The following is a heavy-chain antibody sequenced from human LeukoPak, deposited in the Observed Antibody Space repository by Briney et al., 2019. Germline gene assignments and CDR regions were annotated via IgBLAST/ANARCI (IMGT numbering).Heavy chain of an antibody. CDR3: AREYLDLLWFGELLPPAFDH. J-gene: IGHJ4*02. Sequence: GGSLRLSCAASGFTFSSYWMSWVRQAPGKGLEWVANIKQDGSEKYFVDSVKGRFTISRDNAKNSLYLQMNGLRAEDTAVYYCAREYLDLLWFGELLPPAFDHWGQGTLVTVSS. CDR2: IKQDGSEK. CDR1: GFTFSSYW. D-gene: IGHD3-10*01. V-gene: IGHV3-7*03.